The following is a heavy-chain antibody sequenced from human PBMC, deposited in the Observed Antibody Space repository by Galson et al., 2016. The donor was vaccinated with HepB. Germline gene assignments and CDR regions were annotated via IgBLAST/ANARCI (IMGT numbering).Heavy chain of an antibody. Sequence: PALVKPTQTLTLTCTSSGFSLTTIGMCVSWIRQPPGKALEWLARIDWDGDEDYSASLKTRLTISKDTSKNQVVLTMTNVGPVDTATYYCARMGIGVNRGYCTNGVGDWGYGVDVWGQGTTVTVS. D-gene: IGHD2-8*01. CDR3: ARMGIGVNRGYCTNGVGDWGYGVDV. CDR2: IDWDGDE. V-gene: IGHV2-70*11. CDR1: GFSLTTIGMC. J-gene: IGHJ6*02.